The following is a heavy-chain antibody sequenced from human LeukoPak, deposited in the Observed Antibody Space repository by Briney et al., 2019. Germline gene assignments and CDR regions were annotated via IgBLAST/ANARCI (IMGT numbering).Heavy chain of an antibody. CDR2: ISNDGSNK. V-gene: IGHV3-30*03. CDR1: GFTFSNYG. Sequence: PGRSLRLSCAASGFTFSNYGMHWVRQAPGKGLEWVAVISNDGSNKYYEDSVKGRFTISRDNSKNTLDLQMNSLRAEDTAVYHCVRDGAAAGWDYDYWGQGILVTVSS. J-gene: IGHJ4*02. D-gene: IGHD6-13*01. CDR3: VRDGAAAGWDYDY.